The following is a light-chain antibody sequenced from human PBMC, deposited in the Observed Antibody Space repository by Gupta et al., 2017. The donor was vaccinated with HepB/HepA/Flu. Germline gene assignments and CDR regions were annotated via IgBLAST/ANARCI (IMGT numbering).Light chain of an antibody. J-gene: IGKJ1*01. Sequence: DIVMTQSPDSLAVSLGERATINCKSSQSVLYSSNNKNYLAWYQQKPGQPPKLLIYWASTRESGVPDRFSGSGSGTDFTLTISSLQAEDGAVYYCQQDYSTWTFGQGTKVEIK. V-gene: IGKV4-1*01. CDR1: QSVLYSSNNKNY. CDR3: QQDYSTWT. CDR2: WAS.